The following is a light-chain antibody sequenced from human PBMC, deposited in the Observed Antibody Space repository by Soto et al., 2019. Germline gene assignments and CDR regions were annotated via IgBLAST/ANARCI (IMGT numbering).Light chain of an antibody. CDR1: QRVAINY. J-gene: IGKJ3*01. CDR2: GAS. Sequence: IVLTQSPGTPSLAPGERATLSCRRSQRVAINYLAWYQQKPGQAPRLLVYGASTRATGVPDRFSGSGSGTDFTLTISSLEPEDFAAYYCQQYGNSPFTFGPGTKVDIK. V-gene: IGKV3-20*01. CDR3: QQYGNSPFT.